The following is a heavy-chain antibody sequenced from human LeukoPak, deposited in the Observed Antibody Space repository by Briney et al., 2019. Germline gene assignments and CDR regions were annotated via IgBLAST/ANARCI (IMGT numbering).Heavy chain of an antibody. V-gene: IGHV4-59*08. D-gene: IGHD5-12*01. Sequence: SETLSLTCTVSGGSINSYYWSWIRQPPGKGLEWIGYIYYSGSTNYNPSLKSRVTISVDTSKNQFSLRLSSVTASDTAVYYCARGRSPGYSAHDGIDPWGQGTLVTVSA. CDR3: ARGRSPGYSAHDGIDP. CDR2: IYYSGST. CDR1: GGSINSYY. J-gene: IGHJ5*02.